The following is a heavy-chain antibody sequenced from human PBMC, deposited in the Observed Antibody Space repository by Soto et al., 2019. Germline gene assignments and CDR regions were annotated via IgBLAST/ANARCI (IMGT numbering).Heavy chain of an antibody. D-gene: IGHD6-13*01. CDR1: GYSFTSYW. V-gene: IGHV5-51*01. J-gene: IGHJ5*02. Sequence: GESLKISCKGSGYSFTSYWIGWVRQMPGKGLEWMGIICPGDSDTRYSPSFQGQVTISADKSISTAYLQWSSLKASDTAMYYCARHPYSSSWYSWFDPWGQGTLVTVSS. CDR3: ARHPYSSSWYSWFDP. CDR2: ICPGDSDT.